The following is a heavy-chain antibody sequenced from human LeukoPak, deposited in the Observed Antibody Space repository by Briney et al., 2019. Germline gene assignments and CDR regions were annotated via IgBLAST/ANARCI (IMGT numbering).Heavy chain of an antibody. CDR1: GYTFTSYY. CDR3: ARTLPYTYLSFDY. Sequence: GASVKVSCKASGYTFTSYYMHWVRQAPGQGLEWMGRINPNSGGTNYAQKFQGRATMTRDTSISTAYMELSRLRSDDTAVYYCARTLPYTYLSFDYWGQGTLVTVSS. CDR2: INPNSGGT. J-gene: IGHJ4*02. D-gene: IGHD2/OR15-2a*01. V-gene: IGHV1-2*06.